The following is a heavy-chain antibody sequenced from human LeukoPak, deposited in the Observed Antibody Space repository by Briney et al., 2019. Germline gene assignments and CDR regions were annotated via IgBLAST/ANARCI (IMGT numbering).Heavy chain of an antibody. CDR3: ARAGYRNSKNRDY. D-gene: IGHD2/OR15-2a*01. CDR1: GYTFTGYY. V-gene: IGHV1-2*02. J-gene: IGHJ4*02. CDR2: INPNSGGT. Sequence: ASVKVSCKASGYTFTGYYMHWVRQAPGQGLEWMGWINPNSGGTNYAQKFQGRVTMTRNTSISTAYMELSSLRSEDTAVYYCARAGYRNSKNRDYWGQGTLVTVSS.